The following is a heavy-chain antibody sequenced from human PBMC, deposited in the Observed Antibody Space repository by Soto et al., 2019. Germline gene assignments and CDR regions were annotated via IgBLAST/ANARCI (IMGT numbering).Heavy chain of an antibody. CDR1: GDSISNSTYC. Sequence: PSETLSLTCTVSGDSISNSTYCWGWIRQSPGKGLEWIGSIYSSGSTHYNPSLKSRVTISVDSSKNQFSLQLRSVTAADTAVYYCATTNYYYYYYTMDVWGQGSTVTVSS. CDR2: IYSSGST. V-gene: IGHV4-39*01. J-gene: IGHJ6*02. CDR3: ATTNYYYYYYTMDV.